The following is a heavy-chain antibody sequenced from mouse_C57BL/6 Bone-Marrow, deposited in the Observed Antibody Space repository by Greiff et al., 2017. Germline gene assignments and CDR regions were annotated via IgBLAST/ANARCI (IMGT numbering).Heavy chain of an antibody. J-gene: IGHJ3*01. CDR1: GYTFTSYW. CDR2: IHHNSGST. Sequence: QVQLQQPGAELVKPGASVKLSCKASGYTFTSYWMHWVKQRPGQGLEWIGMIHHNSGSTNYNEKFKSKATLTVDKSSSTAYMQLSSLTSEDSAVYYCARFITTVVATRAWFAYWGQGTLVTVSA. CDR3: ARFITTVVATRAWFAY. D-gene: IGHD1-1*01. V-gene: IGHV1-64*01.